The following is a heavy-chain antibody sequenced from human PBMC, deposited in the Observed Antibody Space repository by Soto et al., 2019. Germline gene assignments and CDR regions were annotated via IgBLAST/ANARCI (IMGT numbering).Heavy chain of an antibody. Sequence: GGSLRLSCTASGFTFGDYAMSWFRQAPGKGLEWVGFIRSKAYGGTTEYAASVKGRFTISRDDSKSIAYLQMNSLKTEDTAVYYCTRGGAPLRYFDWLPLYGMDVWGQGTTVTVPS. CDR1: GFTFGDYA. CDR2: IRSKAYGGTT. CDR3: TRGGAPLRYFDWLPLYGMDV. V-gene: IGHV3-49*03. D-gene: IGHD3-9*01. J-gene: IGHJ6*02.